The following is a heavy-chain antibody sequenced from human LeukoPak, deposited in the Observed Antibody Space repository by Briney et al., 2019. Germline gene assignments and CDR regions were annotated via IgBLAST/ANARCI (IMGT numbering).Heavy chain of an antibody. J-gene: IGHJ5*02. V-gene: IGHV3-21*01. CDR2: ISGSSSYI. CDR1: GFTFSSYS. CDR3: ARVGLRFLEWLNNWFDP. D-gene: IGHD3-3*01. Sequence: GGSLRLSCAASGFTFSSYSMNWVRQGPGKGLEWVSSISGSSSYIYYADSVKGRFTISRDNAKNSLYLQMNSLRAEDTAVYYCARVGLRFLEWLNNWFDPWGQGTLVTVSS.